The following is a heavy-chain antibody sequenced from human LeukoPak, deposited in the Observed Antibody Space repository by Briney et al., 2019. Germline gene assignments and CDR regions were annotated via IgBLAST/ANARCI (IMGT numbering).Heavy chain of an antibody. Sequence: PGGSLRLSCAASGFTFSSYWMSWVRQAPGKGLEWVANIKQDEIEKYFVDSVKGRFTLSSDNAKNSLYLQMNSPRAEDTAVYYCARGYCSGSSCYSGFYFDYWGQGALVTVSS. CDR2: IKQDEIEK. D-gene: IGHD2-15*01. J-gene: IGHJ4*02. CDR1: GFTFSSYW. V-gene: IGHV3-7*01. CDR3: ARGYCSGSSCYSGFYFDY.